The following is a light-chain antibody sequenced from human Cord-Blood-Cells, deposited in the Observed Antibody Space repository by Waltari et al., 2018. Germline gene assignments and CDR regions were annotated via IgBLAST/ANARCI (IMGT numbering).Light chain of an antibody. CDR1: QSISSW. V-gene: IGKV1-5*03. J-gene: IGKJ1*01. CDR3: QQYNSYSWT. CDR2: KAS. Sequence: DIQMTQSPSTLSASVGDRVTITCRASQSISSWLAWYQQKPGKAPKLLIYKASSLESGVPSRFSGSGSGTEFTLTISSLQPDDFATYYCQQYNSYSWTFGQGPTV.